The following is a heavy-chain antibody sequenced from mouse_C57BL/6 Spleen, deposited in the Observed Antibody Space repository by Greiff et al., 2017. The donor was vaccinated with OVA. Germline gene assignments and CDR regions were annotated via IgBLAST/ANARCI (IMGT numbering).Heavy chain of an antibody. CDR2: IYPGSGNT. J-gene: IGHJ1*03. CDR1: GYSFTSYY. V-gene: IGHV1-66*01. D-gene: IGHD2-14*01. Sequence: VQLQQSGPELVKPGASVKISCTASGYSFTSYYIHWVKQRPGQGLEWIGWIYPGSGNTKYNEKFKGKDTLTADTSSSTAYMQLSSLTSDDSAVYYCARGEYESRYFDVWGTGTTVTVSS. CDR3: ARGEYESRYFDV.